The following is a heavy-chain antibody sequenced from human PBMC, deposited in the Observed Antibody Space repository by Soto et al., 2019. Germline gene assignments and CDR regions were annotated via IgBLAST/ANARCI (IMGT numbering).Heavy chain of an antibody. CDR3: VLEGCRRTGCYSLDL. V-gene: IGHV3-13*04. J-gene: IGHJ5*02. Sequence: GGSLRLSCAASGFTFSSYDMHWVRQAPGKGLEWVSGIGTAGDTYYPGSVKGRFTISRENAKNSLYLQMNSLRAEDTAVYYCVLEGCRRTGCYSLDLWGQGTLVTVSS. CDR1: GFTFSSYD. D-gene: IGHD2-2*01. CDR2: IGTAGDT.